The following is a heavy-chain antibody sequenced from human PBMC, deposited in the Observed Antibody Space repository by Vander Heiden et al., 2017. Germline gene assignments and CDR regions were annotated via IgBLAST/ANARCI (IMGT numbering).Heavy chain of an antibody. CDR2: MNPNSGNT. Sequence: QVQLVQSGAEVKKPGASVKVSCKASGYTFTSYDINWVRQATGQGLEWMGWMNPNSGNTGYAKKFQGRVTMTRNTSIRTGYMELSSLRSEDTAVYYCARGGYRYGQVNWFDPWGQGTLVTVSS. CDR3: ARGGYRYGQVNWFDP. D-gene: IGHD5-18*01. J-gene: IGHJ5*02. CDR1: GYTFTSYD. V-gene: IGHV1-8*01.